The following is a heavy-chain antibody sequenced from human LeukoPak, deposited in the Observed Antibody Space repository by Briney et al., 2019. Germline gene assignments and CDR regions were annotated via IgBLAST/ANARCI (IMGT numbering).Heavy chain of an antibody. Sequence: ASVKVSCKASGYTFTGYYIHWVRQAPGQGLEWMGYINPNSVDTNFAQKFQGRVTMTTDTSISTAYMELSRLRSDDTAVYYCTTGSPPLGYWGQGTLVTVSS. CDR1: GYTFTGYY. D-gene: IGHD1-26*01. V-gene: IGHV1-2*02. CDR2: INPNSVDT. J-gene: IGHJ4*02. CDR3: TTGSPPLGY.